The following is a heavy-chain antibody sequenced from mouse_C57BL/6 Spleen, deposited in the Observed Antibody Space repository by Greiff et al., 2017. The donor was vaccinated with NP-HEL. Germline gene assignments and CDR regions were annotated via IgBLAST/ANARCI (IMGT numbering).Heavy chain of an antibody. J-gene: IGHJ1*03. D-gene: IGHD2-1*01. Sequence: WTGGGTNYNSALKSRLSISKDNSKSQVFLKMNSLQTDDTARYYCARNSIYYGKGWYFDVWGTGTTVTVSS. CDR2: WTGGGT. V-gene: IGHV2-9-1*01. CDR3: ARNSIYYGKGWYFDV.